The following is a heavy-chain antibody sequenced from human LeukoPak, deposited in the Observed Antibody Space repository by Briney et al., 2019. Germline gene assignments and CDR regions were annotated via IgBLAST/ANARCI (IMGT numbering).Heavy chain of an antibody. CDR2: ISAYNVKT. CDR1: GYTFTSYG. V-gene: IGHV1-18*01. J-gene: IGHJ1*01. CDR3: ARVNRWWATTGYFQH. D-gene: IGHD2-15*01. Sequence: RASVKVSCKASGYTFTSYGISWVRQAPGQGLEWMGWISAYNVKTNYAQKLQRRVTITTDTSTSTAYMELRRLRSDDTAVYYCARVNRWWATTGYFQHWGQGTLVTVSS.